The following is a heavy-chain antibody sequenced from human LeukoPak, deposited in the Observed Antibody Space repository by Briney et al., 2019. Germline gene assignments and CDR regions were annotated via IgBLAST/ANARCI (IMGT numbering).Heavy chain of an antibody. Sequence: PGGSLRLSCAASGLTFSSYAMSWVRQAPGKGLEWVSGISGSGSSTYYADSVKGRFTISRDNSKNTLYLQMNSLRPEDTSVYYCAEDQKLQPFHYWGQGTLVTVSS. V-gene: IGHV3-23*01. CDR2: ISGSGSST. CDR1: GLTFSSYA. J-gene: IGHJ4*02. CDR3: AEDQKLQPFHY. D-gene: IGHD2-15*01.